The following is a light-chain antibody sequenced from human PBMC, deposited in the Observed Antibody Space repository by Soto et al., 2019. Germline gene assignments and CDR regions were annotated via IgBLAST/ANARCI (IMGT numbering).Light chain of an antibody. V-gene: IGLV2-8*01. CDR1: SSDVGGYNF. Sequence: QPALTEPPSASGSPGQSVTISCTGTSSDVGGYNFVSWYQQQPGKAPKLMIYEVSERPSGVPDRFSGSKSGNTASLTVSGLQAEDEADYYCSSYAGSNIVVFGGGTKLTVL. CDR2: EVS. J-gene: IGLJ2*01. CDR3: SSYAGSNIVV.